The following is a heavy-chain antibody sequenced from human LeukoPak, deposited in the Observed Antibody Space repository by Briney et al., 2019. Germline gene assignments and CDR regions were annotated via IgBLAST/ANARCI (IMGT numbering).Heavy chain of an antibody. CDR1: GFTFSSYA. CDR3: AKGPDGFDY. Sequence: GSLRLSCAASGFTFSSYAMHWVRQAPGKGLEWVASISYDGSKKYYADSLKGRFTISRDNSNNILYLQMDSLRSEDTALYFCAKGPDGFDYWGQGTLVTVAS. D-gene: IGHD1-14*01. J-gene: IGHJ4*02. CDR2: ISYDGSKK. V-gene: IGHV3-30-3*01.